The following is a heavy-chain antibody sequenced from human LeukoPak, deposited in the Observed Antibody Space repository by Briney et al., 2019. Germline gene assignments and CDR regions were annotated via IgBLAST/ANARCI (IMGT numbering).Heavy chain of an antibody. Sequence: PGGSLRLSCAASGFTFSSYGMSWVRQAPGKGLEWVSTSTGSGGGTFYADSVKGRFTISRDNSKNTQYLQMSSLRAEDTAVYFCAKDHLGPYYFDSWGQGILVTVSS. D-gene: IGHD7-27*01. J-gene: IGHJ4*02. V-gene: IGHV3-23*01. CDR2: STGSGGGT. CDR3: AKDHLGPYYFDS. CDR1: GFTFSSYG.